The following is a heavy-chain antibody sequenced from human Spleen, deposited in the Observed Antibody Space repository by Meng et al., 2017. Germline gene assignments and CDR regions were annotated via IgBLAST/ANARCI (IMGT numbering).Heavy chain of an antibody. V-gene: IGHV3-48*03. J-gene: IGHJ4*02. Sequence: TPRAAPGIALSVYEMNRVRQAPGKGLEWGSHISSSCDTMYFADSVKGLFTISRDNSKNTLYLQINSLRAEDTAVYYCSRDLIAASFCGMDFDYWGQGTLVTVSS. CDR3: SRDLIAASFCGMDFDY. D-gene: IGHD6-13*01. CDR1: GIALSVYE. CDR2: ISSSCDTM.